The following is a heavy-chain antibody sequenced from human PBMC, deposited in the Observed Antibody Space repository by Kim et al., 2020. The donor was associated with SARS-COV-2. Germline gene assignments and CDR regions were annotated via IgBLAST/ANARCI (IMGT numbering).Heavy chain of an antibody. Sequence: GGSLRLSCAASGFTFSSYGMTWVRQAPGKGLEWVASFTRDGITYYADSAKGRFTISRDNSKNMLYLQMNSLRAEETAVYYCGDYHGAGSHYTSWGQGTLVRVPS. V-gene: IGHV3-23*01. CDR2: FTRDGIT. CDR3: GDYHGAGSHYTS. CDR1: GFTFSSYG. D-gene: IGHD3-10*01. J-gene: IGHJ5*02.